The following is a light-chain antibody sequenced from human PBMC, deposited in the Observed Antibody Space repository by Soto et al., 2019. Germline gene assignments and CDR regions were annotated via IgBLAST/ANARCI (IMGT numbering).Light chain of an antibody. CDR2: GVR. J-gene: IGLJ1*01. Sequence: QSALTQPTSVSGSPGQSITISCTGSSNDIGAYNYVSWYQQHPGKAPRLLIHGVRDRPSGVSTRFSGSKSGNTASLTISGLQPEDEADYYCSSYTTSGTPYVFGTGTKLTVL. CDR1: SNDIGAYNY. V-gene: IGLV2-14*01. CDR3: SSYTTSGTPYV.